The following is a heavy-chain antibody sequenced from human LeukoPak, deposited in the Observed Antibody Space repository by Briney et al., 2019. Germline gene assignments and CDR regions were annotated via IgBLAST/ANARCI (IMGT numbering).Heavy chain of an antibody. J-gene: IGHJ5*02. CDR2: IAYDGSHK. D-gene: IGHD2-2*01. V-gene: IGHV3-30*04. CDR3: ARDLYCSETSCFAGWFDP. CDR1: GFTFSSYT. Sequence: GGSLRLSWAASGFTFSSYTMQWVRLAPGMGLQWLAAIAYDGSHKYYADSVKGRFTISRDNSKNTLYLQMNSLRAEDTAVYYCARDLYCSETSCFAGWFDPWGQGTLVTVSS.